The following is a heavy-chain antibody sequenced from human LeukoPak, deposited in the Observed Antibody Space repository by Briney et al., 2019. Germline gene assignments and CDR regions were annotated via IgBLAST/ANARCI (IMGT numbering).Heavy chain of an antibody. J-gene: IGHJ3*02. V-gene: IGHV3-48*02. CDR1: GFTFSSYN. CDR2: ISSSSRTI. D-gene: IGHD2-8*02. Sequence: GGSLRLSCAGSGFTFSSYNMNWVRQAPGKGLEWVSHISSSSRTIYYADSVKGRFTISRDNAKNSLYLQMNNLRDEDTAVYYCAREGVPGGFDIWGRGTMVTVSS. CDR3: AREGVPGGFDI.